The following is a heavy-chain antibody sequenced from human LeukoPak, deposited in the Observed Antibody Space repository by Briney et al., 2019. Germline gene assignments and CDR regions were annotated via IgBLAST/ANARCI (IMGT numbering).Heavy chain of an antibody. D-gene: IGHD6-13*01. V-gene: IGHV4-39*01. CDR1: GGSISSSSYY. J-gene: IGHJ4*02. Sequence: SETLSLTCTVSGGSISSSSYYWGWIRQPPGKGLEWIGSIYYSGSTYYNPSLKSRVTISVDTSKNQFSLKLSSVTAADTAVYYCASGYSSSWYYWGQGTPATVSS. CDR3: ASGYSSSWYY. CDR2: IYYSGST.